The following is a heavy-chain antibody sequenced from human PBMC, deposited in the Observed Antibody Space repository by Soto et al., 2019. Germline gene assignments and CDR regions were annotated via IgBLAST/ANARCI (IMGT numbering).Heavy chain of an antibody. V-gene: IGHV3-23*01. CDR1: GFIFNNYA. CDR2: ISAGGGSP. D-gene: IGHD3-9*01. J-gene: IGHJ4*02. Sequence: GGSLRLSCAASGFIFNNYAMSWVRQAPGKGLEWVSFISAGGGSPNYADSVKGRFTISRDNSKNMVYLQMNSLRAEDTAVYYCAKYWDFYDFVTGYYLTGHYFDVWGQGTPVTVSS. CDR3: AKYWDFYDFVTGYYLTGHYFDV.